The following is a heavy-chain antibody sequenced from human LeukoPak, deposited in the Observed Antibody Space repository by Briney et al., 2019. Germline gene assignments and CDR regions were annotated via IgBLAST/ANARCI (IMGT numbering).Heavy chain of an antibody. CDR1: GFTFSSYA. CDR3: ARDQRRLNWFDY. J-gene: IGHJ4*02. Sequence: GGSLRLSCAASGFTFSSYAMHWVRQAPGKGLEWVAVISYDGSNKYYADSVKGRFTISRDNSKNTLYLQMNSLRAEDTAVYYCARDQRRLNWFDYWGQGTLVTVSP. V-gene: IGHV3-30-3*01. D-gene: IGHD5-12*01. CDR2: ISYDGSNK.